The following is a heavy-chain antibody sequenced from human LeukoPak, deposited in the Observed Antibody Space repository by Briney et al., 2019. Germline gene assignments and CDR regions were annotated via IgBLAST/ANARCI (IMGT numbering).Heavy chain of an antibody. D-gene: IGHD3-10*01. Sequence: SGTLSLTCAVSGGSISSDYWWSWVRQSPGKGLEYIGEIHYSGTTNYNPSLKSRVNIALDKSKNQFSRTLNSVTAADTAVFYCAIGSHDTIRGVLDICGQGTMVTVSS. CDR2: IHYSGTT. V-gene: IGHV4-4*02. CDR1: GGSISSDYW. J-gene: IGHJ3*02. CDR3: AIGSHDTIRGVLDI.